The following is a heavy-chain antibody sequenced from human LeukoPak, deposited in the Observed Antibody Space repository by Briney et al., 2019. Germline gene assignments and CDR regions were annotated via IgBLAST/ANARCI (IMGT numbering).Heavy chain of an antibody. Sequence: GESLKISCKGSGYSFTSYWIGWVRQMPGKGLEWMGIIYPGDSDTRYSPSFQGQVTISVDKSISTAYLQWSSLKASDTAMYYCVRHQSSSTRGYYGGYFDPWGQETLVTVSS. CDR1: GYSFTSYW. CDR2: IYPGDSDT. V-gene: IGHV5-51*01. J-gene: IGHJ5*02. CDR3: VRHQSSSTRGYYGGYFDP. D-gene: IGHD3-22*01.